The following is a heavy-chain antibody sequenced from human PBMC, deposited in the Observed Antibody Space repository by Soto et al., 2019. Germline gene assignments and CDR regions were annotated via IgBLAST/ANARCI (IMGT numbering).Heavy chain of an antibody. J-gene: IGHJ4*02. CDR3: AKRSPYSSGWYSAIFAY. V-gene: IGHV3-23*01. CDR1: GFSFSDYA. CDR2: TSESGGST. Sequence: GVLRLSWAASGFSFSDYAMSWVRQAPGKGLEWVSVTSESGGSTHYADSVRGRLTVSRDNSKNSLSLRMNSLRDEDTAVYFCAKRSPYSSGWYSAIFAYCGQVPLATV. D-gene: IGHD6-13*01.